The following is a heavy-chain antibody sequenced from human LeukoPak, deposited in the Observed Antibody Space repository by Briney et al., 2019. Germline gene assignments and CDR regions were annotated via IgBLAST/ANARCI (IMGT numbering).Heavy chain of an antibody. CDR3: ARPQFVGYDSSGYFDY. D-gene: IGHD3-22*01. J-gene: IGHJ4*02. Sequence: PSETLSLTCTVSGGSISSSSYYWGWIRQPPGKGLEWIGSIYYSGSTYYNPSLKSRVTISVDTSKNQFSLKLSSVTAADTAVYYCARPQFVGYDSSGYFDYWGQGTLVTVSS. CDR1: GGSISSSSYY. CDR2: IYYSGST. V-gene: IGHV4-39*01.